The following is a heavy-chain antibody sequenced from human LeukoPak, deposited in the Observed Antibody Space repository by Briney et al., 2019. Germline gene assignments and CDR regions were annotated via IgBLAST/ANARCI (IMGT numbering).Heavy chain of an antibody. CDR2: INPNSGGT. CDR3: ARKGGGYGDYDY. V-gene: IGHV1-2*02. CDR1: VYTFTVYY. Sequence: GASVKVSCKASVYTFTVYYMHWVRQAPGQGLEWMGWINPNSGGTHYAQKFQGRVTVTRDTSISTTYMELSRLRSDDTAVYYCARKGGGYGDYDYWGQGTLVTVSS. D-gene: IGHD4-17*01. J-gene: IGHJ4*02.